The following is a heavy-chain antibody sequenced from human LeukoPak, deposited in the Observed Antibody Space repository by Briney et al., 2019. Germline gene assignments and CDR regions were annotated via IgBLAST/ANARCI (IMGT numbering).Heavy chain of an antibody. J-gene: IGHJ3*02. CDR3: ARGGNIGYNYNAFDI. Sequence: PGGSLRLSCAASGFTFSTYEMNWVRQAPGKGLEWVSFISSSGIIYYADSVKGRFTISRDNARNSLYLQMNSLRAEDTAVYYCARGGNIGYNYNAFDIWGQRTVVTVSS. V-gene: IGHV3-48*03. D-gene: IGHD3-22*01. CDR2: ISSSGII. CDR1: GFTFSTYE.